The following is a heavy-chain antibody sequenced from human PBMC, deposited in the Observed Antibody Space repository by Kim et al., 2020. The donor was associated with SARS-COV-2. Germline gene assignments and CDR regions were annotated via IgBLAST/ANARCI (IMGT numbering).Heavy chain of an antibody. J-gene: IGHJ3*02. CDR1: GFTFSSYD. Sequence: GGSLRLSCAASGFTFSSYDMHWVRQATGKGLEWVSAIGTAGDTYYPGSVKGRFTISRENAKNSLYLQMNSLRAGDTAVYYCARGYSSSWYWAFDIWGQGTRGTVSS. CDR2: IGTAGDT. D-gene: IGHD6-13*01. V-gene: IGHV3-13*01. CDR3: ARGYSSSWYWAFDI.